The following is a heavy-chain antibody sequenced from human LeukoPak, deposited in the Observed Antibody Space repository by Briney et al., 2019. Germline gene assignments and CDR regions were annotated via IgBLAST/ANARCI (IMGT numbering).Heavy chain of an antibody. D-gene: IGHD1-26*01. J-gene: IGHJ5*02. CDR2: IYYSGST. V-gene: IGHV4-59*07. CDR1: GGSISSYY. Sequence: SDTLSLTCTVSGGSISSYYWSWIRQPPGKGLEWIGYIYYSGSTNYNPSLKSRVTISVDTSKNQFSLKLSSVTAADTAVYYCARGASGSYFWFDPWGQGTLVTVST. CDR3: ARGASGSYFWFDP.